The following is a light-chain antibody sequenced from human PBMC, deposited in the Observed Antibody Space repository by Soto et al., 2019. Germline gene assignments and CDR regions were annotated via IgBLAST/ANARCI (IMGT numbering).Light chain of an antibody. CDR2: DAS. Sequence: EIVLTQSPATLSLSPGERATLSCRASQSVSSYLAWYQQKPGQAPRLLIYDASNRATGIPARFSGSGSGTDFTRTISSLEPEDFAFYYCQQRSNWPPAITFGQGTRLEIK. J-gene: IGKJ5*01. CDR1: QSVSSY. CDR3: QQRSNWPPAIT. V-gene: IGKV3-11*01.